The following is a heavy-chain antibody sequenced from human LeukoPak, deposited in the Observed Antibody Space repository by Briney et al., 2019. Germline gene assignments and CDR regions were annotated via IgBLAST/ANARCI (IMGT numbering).Heavy chain of an antibody. CDR3: ARWGIVGHDAFDL. D-gene: IGHD2-15*01. V-gene: IGHV3-33*01. Sequence: GGSHRLSCAGSGFTFNRFGIHWVRQAPGKGLEWVALIRYDGNVHWYGDSAKGRFTISRDNSRDTVYLQMDGLRDEDTAVYYCARWGIVGHDAFDLWGQGTMVTVSS. CDR2: IRYDGNVH. J-gene: IGHJ3*01. CDR1: GFTFNRFG.